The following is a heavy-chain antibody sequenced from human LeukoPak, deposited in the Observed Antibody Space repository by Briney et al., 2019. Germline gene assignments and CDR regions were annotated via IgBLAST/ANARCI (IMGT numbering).Heavy chain of an antibody. CDR2: ISSSSSYI. CDR3: ARGGVAGTNNWFDP. D-gene: IGHD6-19*01. V-gene: IGHV3-21*01. CDR1: GFTFSSYG. Sequence: GGSLRLSCAASGFTFSSYGMHWVRQAPGKGLEWVSSISSSSSYIYYADSVKGRFTISRDNAKNSLYLQMNSLRAEDTAVYYCARGGVAGTNNWFDPWGQGTLVTVSS. J-gene: IGHJ5*02.